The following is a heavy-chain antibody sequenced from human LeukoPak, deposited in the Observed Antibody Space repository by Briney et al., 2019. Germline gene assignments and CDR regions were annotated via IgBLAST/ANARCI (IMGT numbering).Heavy chain of an antibody. Sequence: GGSLRLSCTGSGFTFGDYAMNWVRQAPAKGLEWAGFIRSKNYGGTTEYAASVKGRFTISRDDSKSIAYLQMSSLKTEDTAVYYCTRVIVATKDYWGQGTLVTVYS. CDR3: TRVIVATKDY. CDR1: GFTFGDYA. J-gene: IGHJ4*02. D-gene: IGHD5-12*01. V-gene: IGHV3-49*04. CDR2: IRSKNYGGTT.